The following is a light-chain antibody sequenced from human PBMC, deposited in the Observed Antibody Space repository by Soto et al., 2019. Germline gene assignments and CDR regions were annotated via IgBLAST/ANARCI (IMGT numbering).Light chain of an antibody. Sequence: RVMTQSPVTLSVSPGERATLSCRASQTVGINLAWYQQKPGQTPRLLVFGASNRATGIPARFSGSGSGTEFTLTISSLQSEDFVVYYCQQYNNWPITFGQGTRLEIK. CDR3: QQYNNWPIT. J-gene: IGKJ5*01. CDR1: QTVGIN. CDR2: GAS. V-gene: IGKV3-15*01.